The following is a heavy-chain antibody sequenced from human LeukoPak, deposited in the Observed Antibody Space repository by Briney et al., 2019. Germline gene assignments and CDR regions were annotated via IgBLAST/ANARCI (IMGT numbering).Heavy chain of an antibody. CDR1: GYTFTSYG. CDR3: ARFRVSQNWNSIDDAFDI. V-gene: IGHV1-18*01. J-gene: IGHJ3*02. Sequence: VASVKVSCKASGYTFTSYGISWVRQAPGQGLEWMGWISAYNGNTNYAQKLQGRVTMTTDTSTSTAYMELRSLRSDDTAVYYCARFRVSQNWNSIDDAFDIWGQGTMVTVSS. CDR2: ISAYNGNT. D-gene: IGHD1-7*01.